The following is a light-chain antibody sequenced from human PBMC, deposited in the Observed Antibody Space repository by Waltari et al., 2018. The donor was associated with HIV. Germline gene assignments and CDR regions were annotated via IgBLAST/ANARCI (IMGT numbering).Light chain of an antibody. J-gene: IGLJ2*01. V-gene: IGLV3-25*03. CDR2: KDS. Sequence: SYELTQAPSVSVSPGQTAKITCSGDALSKHYVYWYQQKPGQAPLMMIFKDSEWPSDIPSRFSASSSGSTSILTISGVQAEDEADYYCQSGHNSDSIFGGGTKLTVL. CDR1: ALSKHY. CDR3: QSGHNSDSI.